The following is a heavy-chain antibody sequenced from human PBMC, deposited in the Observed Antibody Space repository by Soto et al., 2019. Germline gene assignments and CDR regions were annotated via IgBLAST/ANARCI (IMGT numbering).Heavy chain of an antibody. D-gene: IGHD2-2*01. CDR3: ARGDQGVVPASIPYYSYYGMDG. CDR1: GGSISSYY. Sequence: SETLSLTCTVSGGSISSYYWSWIRQPPGKGLEWIGYIYYSGSTNYNPSLKSRVTISVDTSKNQFSLKLSSVTAADTAVYYCARGDQGVVPASIPYYSYYGMDGWGQGPAVTGAS. J-gene: IGHJ6*02. V-gene: IGHV4-59*01. CDR2: IYYSGST.